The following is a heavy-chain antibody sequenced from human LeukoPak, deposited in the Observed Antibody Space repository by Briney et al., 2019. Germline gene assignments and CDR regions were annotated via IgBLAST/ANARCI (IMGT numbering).Heavy chain of an antibody. CDR2: VNDAGNS. Sequence: SETLSLTCAVYGGSFSGYYWTWIRQSPGKGLEWIGEVNDAGNSNYNPSLKSRLALSVDTSKNQFSLKLTSVTAADTAVYYCARRVRFGDDWVFESWGRGTLVTVSS. V-gene: IGHV4-34*01. J-gene: IGHJ4*02. CDR3: ARRVRFGDDWVFES. D-gene: IGHD3-3*01. CDR1: GGSFSGYY.